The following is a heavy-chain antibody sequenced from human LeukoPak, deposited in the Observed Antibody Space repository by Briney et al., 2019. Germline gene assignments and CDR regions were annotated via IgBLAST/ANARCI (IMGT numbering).Heavy chain of an antibody. J-gene: IGHJ5*02. CDR2: IYYSGST. V-gene: IGHV4-31*03. CDR1: GGSISSGGYY. D-gene: IGHD2-2*01. Sequence: SQTLSLTCTVSGGSISSGGYYWSWIRQHPGKGLEWIGYIYYSGSTYYNPSLKSRVTISVDTSKNQFSLKLSSVTAADTAVYYCARVVASHPDEGIVVVPAASNNWFDPWGQGTLVTVSS. CDR3: ARVVASHPDEGIVVVPAASNNWFDP.